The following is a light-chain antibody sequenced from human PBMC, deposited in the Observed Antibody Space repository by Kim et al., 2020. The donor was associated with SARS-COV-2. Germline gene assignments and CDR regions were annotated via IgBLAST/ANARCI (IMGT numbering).Light chain of an antibody. CDR2: DAS. J-gene: IGKJ5*01. CDR3: QQRSNWIT. V-gene: IGKV3-11*01. CDR1: QSVSSY. Sequence: SLSPGESATLSCRASQSVSSYLAWYQQKPGQAPRLLIYDASNRATGIPARFSGSGSGTDFPLTISSLEPEDFAVYYCQQRSNWITFGQGTRLEIK.